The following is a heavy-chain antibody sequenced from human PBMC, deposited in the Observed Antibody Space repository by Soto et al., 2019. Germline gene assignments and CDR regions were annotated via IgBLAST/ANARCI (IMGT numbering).Heavy chain of an antibody. V-gene: IGHV4-59*01. CDR3: ARDRFHKRAAMVTGQDYYYYYMDV. J-gene: IGHJ6*03. CDR2: IYYSGST. Sequence: SETLSLTCTVSGGSISSYYWSWIRQPPGKGLEWIGYIYYSGSTNYNPSLKSRVTISVDTSKNQFSLKLSSVTAADTAVYYCARDRFHKRAAMVTGQDYYYYYMDVWGKGTTVTVSS. D-gene: IGHD5-18*01. CDR1: GGSISSYY.